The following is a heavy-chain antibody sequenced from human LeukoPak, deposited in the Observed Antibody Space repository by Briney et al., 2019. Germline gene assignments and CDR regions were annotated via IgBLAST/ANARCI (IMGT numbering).Heavy chain of an antibody. CDR2: INTNTGNP. J-gene: IGHJ4*02. D-gene: IGHD3-10*01. CDR1: GYTFTSNS. V-gene: IGHV7-4-1*02. Sequence: ASVKVSCNASGYTFTSNSMNWVRQAPGQGLEWMGWINTNTGNPTYAQGFTGRFVFSLDTSVSTAYLQISSLKAEDTAVYYCASPMGVRGTKGGPYFDYWGQGTLVTVSS. CDR3: ASPMGVRGTKGGPYFDY.